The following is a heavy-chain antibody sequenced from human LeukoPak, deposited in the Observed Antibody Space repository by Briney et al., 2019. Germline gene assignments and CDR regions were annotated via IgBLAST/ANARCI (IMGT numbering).Heavy chain of an antibody. Sequence: SETLSLTCAVYGGSISGYYWSWIRQPPGKGLEWIGEINHSGSTNYNPSLKSRVTISVDTSKNQFSLKLSSVTAADTAVYYCASAGCSSTSCPFDYWGQGTLVTVSS. V-gene: IGHV4-34*01. J-gene: IGHJ4*02. CDR3: ASAGCSSTSCPFDY. CDR1: GGSISGYY. D-gene: IGHD2-2*01. CDR2: INHSGST.